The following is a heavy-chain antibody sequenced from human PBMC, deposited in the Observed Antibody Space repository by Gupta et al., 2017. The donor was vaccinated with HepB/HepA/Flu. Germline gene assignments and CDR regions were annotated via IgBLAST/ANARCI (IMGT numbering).Heavy chain of an antibody. D-gene: IGHD3-10*01. Sequence: GLEWMGGIIPIFGTANYAQKFQGRVTITADESTSTAYMELSSLRSEDTAVYYCAVHTVRGAIQAYYMDVWGKGTTVTVSS. CDR3: AVHTVRGAIQAYYMDV. CDR2: IIPIFGTA. J-gene: IGHJ6*03. V-gene: IGHV1-69*01.